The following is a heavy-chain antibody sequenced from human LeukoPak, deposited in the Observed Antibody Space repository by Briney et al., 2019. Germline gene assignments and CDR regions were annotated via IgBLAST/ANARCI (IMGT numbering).Heavy chain of an antibody. V-gene: IGHV3-33*01. CDR3: ARDNDFWSGSLSTYYYYYMDV. D-gene: IGHD3-3*01. CDR1: GFTFSSYG. CDR2: IWYDGINK. J-gene: IGHJ6*03. Sequence: PGGSLRLSCAASGFTFSSYGMHWVRQAPGKGLEWVAVIWYDGINKYYADSVKGRFTISRDNSKNTLYLQMNSLRAEDTAVYYCARDNDFWSGSLSTYYYYYMDVWGKGTTVTVSS.